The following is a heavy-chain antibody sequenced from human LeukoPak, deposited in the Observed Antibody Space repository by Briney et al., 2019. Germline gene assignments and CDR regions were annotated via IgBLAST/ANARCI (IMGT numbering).Heavy chain of an antibody. CDR2: INPDGGNT. J-gene: IGHJ3*01. Sequence: ASVRVSCKASGYTFTNSYIHWVRQAPGQVLEWMGLINPDGGNTNYAQNFQGRVTLTRDTSTSTVYMELSSLRSEDTAIYYCARIRDGYNDAYDLWGQGTVVTVPS. CDR3: ARIRDGYNDAYDL. CDR1: GYTFTNSY. D-gene: IGHD5-24*01. V-gene: IGHV1-46*01.